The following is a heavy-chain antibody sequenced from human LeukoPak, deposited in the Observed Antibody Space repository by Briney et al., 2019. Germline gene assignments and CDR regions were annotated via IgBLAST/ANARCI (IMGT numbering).Heavy chain of an antibody. J-gene: IGHJ4*02. CDR2: ISGSGGST. Sequence: PGRSLRLSCAASGFTFSSYAMSWVRQAPGKGLEWVSAISGSGGSTYYADSVKGRFTISRDNSKNTLYLQMNSLRAEDTAVYYCAKHSSSWYVGDYFDYWGQGTLVTVSS. CDR1: GFTFSSYA. D-gene: IGHD6-13*01. CDR3: AKHSSSWYVGDYFDY. V-gene: IGHV3-23*01.